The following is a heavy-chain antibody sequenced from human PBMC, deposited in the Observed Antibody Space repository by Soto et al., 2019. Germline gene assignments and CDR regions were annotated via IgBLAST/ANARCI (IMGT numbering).Heavy chain of an antibody. CDR1: GYRFTSYW. Sequence: PGESLKISCKGSGYRFTSYWISWVRQMPGKGLEWMGRIDPSDSYTNYSPSFQGHVTISADKSISTAYLQWSSLKASDTAMYYCARLPGYCSSTSCYVVSGYYYYYGVDVWGQGTTVTVSS. CDR3: ARLPGYCSSTSCYVVSGYYYYYGVDV. V-gene: IGHV5-10-1*01. CDR2: IDPSDSYT. J-gene: IGHJ6*02. D-gene: IGHD2-2*01.